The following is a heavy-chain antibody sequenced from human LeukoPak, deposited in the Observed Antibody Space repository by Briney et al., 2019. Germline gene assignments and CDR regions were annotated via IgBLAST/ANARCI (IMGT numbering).Heavy chain of an antibody. D-gene: IGHD3-9*01. V-gene: IGHV1-18*01. Sequence: ASVKVSCKASGYTFTSYGISWVRQAPGQGLEWMGWISAYNGNTNYAQKLQGRVTMTTDISTSTAYMELRSLRSDDTAVYYCARAPITISDADFDCWGQGTLVTVSS. CDR1: GYTFTSYG. J-gene: IGHJ4*02. CDR2: ISAYNGNT. CDR3: ARAPITISDADFDC.